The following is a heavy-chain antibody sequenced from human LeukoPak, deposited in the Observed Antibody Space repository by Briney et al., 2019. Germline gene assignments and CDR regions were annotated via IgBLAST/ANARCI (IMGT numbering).Heavy chain of an antibody. CDR2: IWYDGSNK. CDR3: VRVGYTNYGIDY. D-gene: IGHD4-11*01. V-gene: IGHV3-33*08. Sequence: GGSLRLSCAASGFTFSSYWMSWVRQAPGKGLEWVAVIWYDGSNKYYADSVKGRFTISRDSSKNTLDLQMNSLRAEDTAVYYCVRVGYTNYGIDYWGQGTLVTVSS. CDR1: GFTFSSYW. J-gene: IGHJ4*02.